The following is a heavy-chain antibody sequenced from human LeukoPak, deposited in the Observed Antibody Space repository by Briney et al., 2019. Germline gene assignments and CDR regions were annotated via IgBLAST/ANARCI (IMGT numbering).Heavy chain of an antibody. D-gene: IGHD3-22*01. V-gene: IGHV3-53*01. CDR3: ANYYDSSGPTAGAFDI. J-gene: IGHJ3*02. CDR2: IYSGGST. CDR1: GFTVSSNY. Sequence: PGGSLRLSCAASGFTVSSNYMNWVRQAPGKGLEWVSVIYSGGSTYYADSVKGRFTISRDNSKNTLYLQMNSLRAEDTAVYYCANYYDSSGPTAGAFDIWGQGTMVTVSS.